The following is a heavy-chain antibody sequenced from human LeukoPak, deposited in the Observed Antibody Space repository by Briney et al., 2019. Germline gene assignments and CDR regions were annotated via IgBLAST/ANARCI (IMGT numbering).Heavy chain of an antibody. CDR1: GFTFSSYA. D-gene: IGHD3-22*01. J-gene: IGHJ3*02. CDR2: LCSGGDRT. CDR3: ASIPFYYDSSALSPAFDI. Sequence: GGSLRLSCAASGFTFSSYAMSWVRQAPGKGLEWVSALCSGGDRTYYADSVRGRFTISRDNSNNTLYLQMNSLRAEDTALYYCASIPFYYDSSALSPAFDIWGQGTVVTVSS. V-gene: IGHV3-23*01.